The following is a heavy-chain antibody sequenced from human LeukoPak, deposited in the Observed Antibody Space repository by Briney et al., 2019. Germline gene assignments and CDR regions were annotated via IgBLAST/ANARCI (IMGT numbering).Heavy chain of an antibody. CDR3: ARHALFNGIVVVPAAIDI. J-gene: IGHJ3*02. D-gene: IGHD2-2*01. CDR1: GGSFSGYY. CDR2: INQSGST. V-gene: IGHV4-34*01. Sequence: SETLSLTCAVYGGSFSGYYWSWIRQPPGKGLEWIGEINQSGSTNYNPSLKSRVTISVDTSKNQFSLKLSSVTAADTAVYYCARHALFNGIVVVPAAIDIWGQGTMVTVSS.